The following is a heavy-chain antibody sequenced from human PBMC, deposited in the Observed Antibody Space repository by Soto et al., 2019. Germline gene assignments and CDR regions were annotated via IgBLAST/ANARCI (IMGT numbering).Heavy chain of an antibody. CDR3: ARDKEMATITEFVY. D-gene: IGHD5-12*01. CDR2: IIPMFNTT. J-gene: IGHJ4*02. Sequence: ASLKFSCKAPGGTFGSFAITWLRQAPGQGLEWMGGIIPMFNTTNYAQRFQGRVTITADKSTSTVYMELNSLRSEDTAVYYCARDKEMATITEFVYWGQGTLVTVSS. V-gene: IGHV1-69*06. CDR1: GGTFGSFA.